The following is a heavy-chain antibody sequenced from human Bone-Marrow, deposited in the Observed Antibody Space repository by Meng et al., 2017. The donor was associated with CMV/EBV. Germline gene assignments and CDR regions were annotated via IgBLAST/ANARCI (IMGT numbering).Heavy chain of an antibody. CDR2: IYAYNGNT. D-gene: IGHD2-2*01. V-gene: IGHV1-18*01. Sequence: ASVKVSCKASGYTFANYGITWVRQAPGQGLEWMGWIYAYNGNTNYALNLQERVTMTTDSSTSTAYMELASLIPDDTAVYYCARDPRPDCSSSSCSLGDWGQGTLVTLSS. J-gene: IGHJ4*02. CDR1: GYTFANYG. CDR3: ARDPRPDCSSSSCSLGD.